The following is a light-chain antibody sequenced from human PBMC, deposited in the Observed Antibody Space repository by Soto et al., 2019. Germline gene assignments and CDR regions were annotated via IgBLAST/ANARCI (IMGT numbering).Light chain of an antibody. CDR3: EQYNNWPIT. J-gene: IGKJ5*01. Sequence: EIVMTQSPATLSVSPGERATLSCRASQYIGSNLAWYQQKSGQAPRLLIYGASTRATGIPARFSGSGSGTEFTLTISSLQSEDFAVYYCEQYNNWPITFGQGTRLEIK. CDR2: GAS. CDR1: QYIGSN. V-gene: IGKV3-15*01.